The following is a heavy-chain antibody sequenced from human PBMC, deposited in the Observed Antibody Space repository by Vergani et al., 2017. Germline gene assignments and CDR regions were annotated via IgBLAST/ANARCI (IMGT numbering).Heavy chain of an antibody. V-gene: IGHV3-23*01. CDR2: ISGSGGST. Sequence: EVQLLESGGGLVQPGGSLRLSCAASGFTFSSYAMSWVRQAPGKGLEWVSAISGSGGSTYYADSVKGRFTISRDNSKNTLYLQMNSLRAEDTAVYYCARPLAVAGSTAGYWYFDLWGRGTLVTVSS. CDR1: GFTFSSYA. J-gene: IGHJ2*01. D-gene: IGHD6-19*01. CDR3: ARPLAVAGSTAGYWYFDL.